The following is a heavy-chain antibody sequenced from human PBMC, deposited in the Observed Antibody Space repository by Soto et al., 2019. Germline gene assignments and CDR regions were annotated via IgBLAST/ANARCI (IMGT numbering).Heavy chain of an antibody. V-gene: IGHV1-58*02. J-gene: IGHJ6*02. CDR2: IVVGSGNT. CDR1: GFTFTSSA. Sequence: QMQLVQSGPEVKKPGTSVKVSCKASGFTFTSSAMQWVRQARGQRLEWIGWIVVGSGNTNYAQKFQERVTITRDRSTSTDYMELSSLRPEDTAVYYCAADPGLHRGYYCYGMDVWGQGTTVTVSS. D-gene: IGHD2-15*01. CDR3: AADPGLHRGYYCYGMDV.